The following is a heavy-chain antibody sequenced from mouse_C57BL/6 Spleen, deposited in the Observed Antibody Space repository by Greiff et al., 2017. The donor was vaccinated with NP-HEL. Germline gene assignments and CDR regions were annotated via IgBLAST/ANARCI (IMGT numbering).Heavy chain of an antibody. D-gene: IGHD1-1*01. Sequence: EVHLVESGGGLVKPGGSLKLSCAASGFTFSDYGMHWVRQAPEKGLEWVAYISSGSSTIYYADTVKGRFTISRDNAKNTLSLQMTSLRSEDTAMYYCARPYYGSRYAMDYWGQGTSVTVSS. CDR1: GFTFSDYG. V-gene: IGHV5-17*01. CDR3: ARPYYGSRYAMDY. CDR2: ISSGSSTI. J-gene: IGHJ4*01.